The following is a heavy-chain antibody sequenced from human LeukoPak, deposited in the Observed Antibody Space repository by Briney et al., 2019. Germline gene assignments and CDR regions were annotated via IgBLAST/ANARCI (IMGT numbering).Heavy chain of an antibody. CDR2: IIPILGIA. V-gene: IGHV1-69*02. J-gene: IGHJ3*02. CDR1: GGTFSSYT. Sequence: SVKVSCKASGGTFSSYTISWVRQAPGQGLEWMGRIIPILGIANYAQKFQGRVTITADKSTSTAYMELSSLRSGDTAVYYCASPGRDYYYDSSGYYYAGDAFDIWGQGTMVTVSS. D-gene: IGHD3-22*01. CDR3: ASPGRDYYYDSSGYYYAGDAFDI.